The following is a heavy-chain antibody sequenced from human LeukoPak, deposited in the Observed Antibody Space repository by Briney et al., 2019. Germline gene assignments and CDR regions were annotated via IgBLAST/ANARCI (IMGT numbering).Heavy chain of an antibody. V-gene: IGHV3-23*01. CDR3: ATYQQVYPDFP. CDR2: IGGDGANI. Sequence: GGSLRLSCAAPGFAFSSYAMTWVRQAPGKRLEWVSVIGGDGANIHYADSVKGRFTISRDNSKNTVYPQMNSLRAEDTAVYYCATYQQVYPDFPWGQGTLVTVSS. J-gene: IGHJ5*02. CDR1: GFAFSSYA. D-gene: IGHD2-8*01.